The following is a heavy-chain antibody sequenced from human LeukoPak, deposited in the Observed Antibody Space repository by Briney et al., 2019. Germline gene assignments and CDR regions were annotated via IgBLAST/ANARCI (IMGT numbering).Heavy chain of an antibody. CDR2: ISWNSGSI. D-gene: IGHD3-10*01. CDR3: AKGHGSGSYYNPPFDY. Sequence: PGGSLRLSCAASGFTFDDYAMHWVRQAPGKGLEWVSGISWNSGSIGYADSVKGRFTISRDNAKNSLYLQMNSLRAEDTALYYCAKGHGSGSYYNPPFDYWGQGTLVTVSS. CDR1: GFTFDDYA. V-gene: IGHV3-9*01. J-gene: IGHJ4*02.